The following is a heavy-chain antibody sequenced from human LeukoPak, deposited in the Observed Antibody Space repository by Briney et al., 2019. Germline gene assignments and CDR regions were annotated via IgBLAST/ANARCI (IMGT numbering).Heavy chain of an antibody. CDR3: ARENYDSSGYPRRPTYYFDY. CDR1: GFTFSSYW. CDR2: ISPDGSST. Sequence: TGGSLRLSCAASGFTFSSYWMLWVRQTPGQGLVWVSRISPDGSSTSYADSVKGRFTISRDNAKNTLYLQMNSLRAEDTAVYYCARENYDSSGYPRRPTYYFDYWGQGTLVTVSS. J-gene: IGHJ4*02. V-gene: IGHV3-74*01. D-gene: IGHD3-22*01.